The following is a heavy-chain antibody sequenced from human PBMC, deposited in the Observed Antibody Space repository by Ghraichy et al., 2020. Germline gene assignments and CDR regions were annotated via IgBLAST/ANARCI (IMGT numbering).Heavy chain of an antibody. Sequence: GGSLRLSCAASGFTFSSYWMSWVRQAPGKGLEWVANIKQDGSEKYYVDSVKGRFTISRDNAKNSLYLQMNSLRAEDTAVYYCARIPITIFGVVIISRFDPWGQGTLVTVSS. J-gene: IGHJ5*02. CDR1: GFTFSSYW. D-gene: IGHD3-3*01. V-gene: IGHV3-7*01. CDR3: ARIPITIFGVVIISRFDP. CDR2: IKQDGSEK.